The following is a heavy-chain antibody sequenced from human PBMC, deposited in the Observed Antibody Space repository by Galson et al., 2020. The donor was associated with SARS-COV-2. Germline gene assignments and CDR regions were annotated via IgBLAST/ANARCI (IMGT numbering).Heavy chain of an antibody. CDR3: ARGLHYYDSSGYYFDY. V-gene: IGHV4-59*01. CDR1: GGSISSYY. Sequence: LETLSLTCTVSGGSISSYYWSWIRQPPGKGLEWIGYIYYSWSTNYNHSLTSRVTISVDTSKNQFSLKLSSVTAADTAVYYWARGLHYYDSSGYYFDYWGQGTLVTISS. CDR2: IYYSWST. J-gene: IGHJ4*02. D-gene: IGHD3-22*01.